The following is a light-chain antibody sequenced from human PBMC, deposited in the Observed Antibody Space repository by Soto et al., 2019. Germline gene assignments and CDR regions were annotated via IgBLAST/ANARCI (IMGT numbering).Light chain of an antibody. CDR3: SSYTSSNTLVV. CDR1: SSDVGGYDY. V-gene: IGLV2-14*03. CDR2: DVS. J-gene: IGLJ2*01. Sequence: QSVLTQPASVSGSPGQSITISCTGTSSDVGGYDYVSWYQQHPGKAPKLTIYDVSNRPSGVSNRFSGSKSGNTASLTISGLQAEDEADYYCSSYTSSNTLVVFGGGTQLTVL.